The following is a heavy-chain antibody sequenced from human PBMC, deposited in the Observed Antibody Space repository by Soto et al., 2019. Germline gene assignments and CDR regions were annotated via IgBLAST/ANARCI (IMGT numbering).Heavy chain of an antibody. CDR2: ISAYNGNT. CDR3: ARAGQYYDISGYAN. CDR1: GYSFGTSG. D-gene: IGHD3-22*01. V-gene: IGHV1-18*01. J-gene: IGHJ4*02. Sequence: QVKLVQSGTEVKKPGASMKVSCKASGYSFGTSGISWVRQAPGQGLEWMGWISAYNGNTNYEQKLQDRVTMTTDTSTTTAYLELSSLRSDDTAVYYCARAGQYYDISGYANWGQGTLVTVSS.